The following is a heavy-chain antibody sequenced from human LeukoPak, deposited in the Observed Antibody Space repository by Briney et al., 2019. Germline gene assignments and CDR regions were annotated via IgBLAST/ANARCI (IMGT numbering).Heavy chain of an antibody. CDR1: GVSFSSCSYY. CDR3: VRASVESGGAFDI. Sequence: SETLTLTCTVSGVSFSSCSYYWGWLRQPPGLGLDWIGYVSFGGGTNYNPSLTSRVITSADTSKNQFSLNLTSVTAADTAVYYCVRASVESGGAFDIWGQGTMVTVSS. V-gene: IGHV4-61*01. D-gene: IGHD2-15*01. CDR2: VSFGGGT. J-gene: IGHJ3*02.